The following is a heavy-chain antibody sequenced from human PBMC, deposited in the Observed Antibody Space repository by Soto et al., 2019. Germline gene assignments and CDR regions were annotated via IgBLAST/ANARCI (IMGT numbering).Heavy chain of an antibody. CDR2: INPSGGST. V-gene: IGHV1-46*01. J-gene: IGHJ6*03. CDR3: ARENYDPTDYYYYCMDV. Sequence: ASVKVSCKASGYTFTSYYMHWVRQAPGQGLEWMGIINPSGGSTSYAQKFQGRVTMTRDTSTSTAYMELSSLRSEDTAVYYCARENYDPTDYYYYCMDVWGKGTTVTVSS. CDR1: GYTFTSYY. D-gene: IGHD3-3*01.